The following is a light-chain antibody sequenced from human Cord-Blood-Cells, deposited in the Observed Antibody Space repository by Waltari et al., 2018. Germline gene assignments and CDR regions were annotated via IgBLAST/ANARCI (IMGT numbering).Light chain of an antibody. J-gene: IGLJ2*01. V-gene: IGLV2-23*01. CDR2: EGS. CDR3: CSYAGSSTLV. CDR1: SSDVGRYNL. Sequence: QSALPQPASVSGSPGQSITIPCTGTSSDVGRYNLVYWYQQHPGKAPKLMIYEGSKRPSGVSNRFSGSKSGNTASLTISGLQAEDEADYYCCSYAGSSTLVFGGGTKLTVL.